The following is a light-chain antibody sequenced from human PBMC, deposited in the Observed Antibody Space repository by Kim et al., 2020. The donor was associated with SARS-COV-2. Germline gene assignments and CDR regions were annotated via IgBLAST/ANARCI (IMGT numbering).Light chain of an antibody. CDR1: SSNIGSNF. V-gene: IGLV1-44*01. CDR2: SNN. Sequence: QSVLTQPPSASGTPGQRVTISCSGSSSNIGSNFVNWYQQFPGAAPRLLIYSNNQRPSGVPDRFSGSKSGTSTSLAISGLQSDDGAVYYCATWDGSLIRVFGGGTQLTVL. J-gene: IGLJ2*01. CDR3: ATWDGSLIRV.